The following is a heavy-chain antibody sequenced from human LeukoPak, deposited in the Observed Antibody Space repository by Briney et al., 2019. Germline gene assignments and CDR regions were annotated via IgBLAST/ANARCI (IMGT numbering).Heavy chain of an antibody. J-gene: IGHJ4*02. CDR3: ARRGEDFHTGIVFGN. Sequence: SETLSLTCTVSGGSISSSSCYWGWIRQPPGKGLEWIGNIYYSGTTYYNGSLMSRFTMSVDTSKNQFSLKLSSVTAADTAVYYCARRGEDFHTGIVFGNWGQGPLVTVSS. V-gene: IGHV4-39*07. CDR1: GGSISSSSCY. CDR2: IYYSGTT. D-gene: IGHD1-14*01.